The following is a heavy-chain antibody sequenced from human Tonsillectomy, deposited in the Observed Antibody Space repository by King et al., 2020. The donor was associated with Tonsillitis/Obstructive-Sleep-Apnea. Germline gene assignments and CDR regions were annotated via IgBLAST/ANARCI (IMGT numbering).Heavy chain of an antibody. D-gene: IGHD2-2*01. J-gene: IGHJ4*02. Sequence: QLVQSGSELREPGASVKVSCKASGYIFTSYAMNWMRQAPGQGLEWMGRINTNTGNPTYAQGFRGRFVFSLDTSVSTAYLQISSLKAEDTAVYYCAREGIVVVPAAYIDYGGQGSLVTVSS. CDR2: INTNTGNP. V-gene: IGHV7-4-1*02. CDR1: GYIFTSYA. CDR3: AREGIVVVPAAYIDY.